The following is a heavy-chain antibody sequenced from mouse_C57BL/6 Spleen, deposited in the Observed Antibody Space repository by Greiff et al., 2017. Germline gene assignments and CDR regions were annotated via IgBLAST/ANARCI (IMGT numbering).Heavy chain of an antibody. V-gene: IGHV1-19*01. J-gene: IGHJ4*01. Sequence: VQLKQSGPVLVKPGASVKMSCKASGYTFTDYYMNWVKQSHGKSLEWIGVINPYNGGTSYNQKFKGKATLTVDKSSSTAYMELNSLTSEDSAVYYCARSIYDYDVVRYAMDYWGQGTSVTVSA. D-gene: IGHD2-4*01. CDR1: GYTFTDYY. CDR3: ARSIYDYDVVRYAMDY. CDR2: INPYNGGT.